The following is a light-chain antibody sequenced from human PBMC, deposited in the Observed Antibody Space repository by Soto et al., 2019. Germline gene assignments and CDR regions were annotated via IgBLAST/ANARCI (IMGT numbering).Light chain of an antibody. CDR3: QHYSSYPFT. CDR1: QSISTW. V-gene: IGKV1-5*03. Sequence: DIQMTQSPSTLSVSVGDRVTITCRASQSISTWLAWYQQKPGKAPKLLISKASRLVSGVPSRFSGSGSATEFTLTISSLQPDDFGAYYCQHYSSYPFTFGPGTKVDIK. CDR2: KAS. J-gene: IGKJ3*01.